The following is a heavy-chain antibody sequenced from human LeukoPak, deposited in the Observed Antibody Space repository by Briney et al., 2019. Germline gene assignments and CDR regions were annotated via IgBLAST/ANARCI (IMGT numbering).Heavy chain of an antibody. J-gene: IGHJ4*02. V-gene: IGHV3-23*01. CDR1: RFTFNSYA. D-gene: IGHD5-12*01. CDR3: ARNENSGWGYFGY. CDR2: IGGSNGIT. Sequence: GGSLRLSCAASRFTFNSYAMSWVRQAPGKGLEWDSVIGGSNGITFYVGSVKGRFTISRDNSKDTLYLQMNSLRAEDTAVYYFARNENSGWGYFGYWGQGTLVTVSS.